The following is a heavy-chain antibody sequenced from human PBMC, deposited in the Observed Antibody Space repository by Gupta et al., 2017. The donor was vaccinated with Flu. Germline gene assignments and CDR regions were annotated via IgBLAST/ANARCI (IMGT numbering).Heavy chain of an antibody. CDR3: ARGHWDS. D-gene: IGHD1-1*01. CDR1: GFTFMDYE. J-gene: IGHJ4*02. CDR2: ISSTAAT. Sequence: EVQLVESGGGLVQPGGSLSISCVVSGFTFMDYEMNWVRLAPGKGLEWVSFISSTAATYYTDSVKGRFTISRDNAKNSVYLQMNNLRAEDTAFYYCARGHWDSWGQGTLVTVSS. V-gene: IGHV3-48*03.